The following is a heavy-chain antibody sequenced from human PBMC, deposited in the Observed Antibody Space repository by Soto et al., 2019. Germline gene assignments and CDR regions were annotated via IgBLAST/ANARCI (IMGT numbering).Heavy chain of an antibody. CDR2: ISPYSGNT. D-gene: IGHD3-16*01. J-gene: IGHJ6*02. V-gene: IGHV1-18*01. CDR3: AMVDNYVTPTPQDV. CDR1: GYIFVNYG. Sequence: QVQLVQSGDEVRKPGSSVKVSCKASGYIFVNYGIAWVRQAPGQGLEWMGWISPYSGNTHYASKVHGSLTMXTXTXXSPAYMALGSLTSDDTAVYYCAMVDNYVTPTPQDVWGQGTTVTVSS.